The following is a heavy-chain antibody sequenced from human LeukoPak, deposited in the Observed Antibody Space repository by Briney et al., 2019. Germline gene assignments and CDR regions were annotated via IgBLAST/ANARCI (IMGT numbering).Heavy chain of an antibody. CDR2: IRSKANSYAT. CDR3: AKYEAFMVRGATLDY. Sequence: GGSLRLSCAASGFTFSGSAMHWVRQASGKGLEWVGRIRSKANSYATAYAASVKGRFTISRDDSKNTAYLQMNSLKTEDTAVYYCAKYEAFMVRGATLDYWGQGTLVTVSS. CDR1: GFTFSGSA. J-gene: IGHJ4*02. D-gene: IGHD3-10*01. V-gene: IGHV3-73*01.